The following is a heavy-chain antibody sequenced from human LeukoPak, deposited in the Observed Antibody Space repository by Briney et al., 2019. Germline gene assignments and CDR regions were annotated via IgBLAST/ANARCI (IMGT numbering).Heavy chain of an antibody. CDR2: ISSSSSYI. Sequence: PGGSLRLSCAASGFTFSSYSMNWVRQAPGKGLEWVSSISSSSSYIYYADSVKGRFTISRDNAKNSLYLQMNSLRAEDTAVYYCARDFEVAMVRGVIIGQYNWFDPWGQGTLVTVSS. CDR3: ARDFEVAMVRGVIIGQYNWFDP. CDR1: GFTFSSYS. V-gene: IGHV3-21*01. D-gene: IGHD3-10*01. J-gene: IGHJ5*02.